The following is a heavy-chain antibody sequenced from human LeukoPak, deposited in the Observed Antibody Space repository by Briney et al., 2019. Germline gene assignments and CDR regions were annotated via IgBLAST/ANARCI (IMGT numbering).Heavy chain of an antibody. D-gene: IGHD7-27*01. J-gene: IGHJ4*02. V-gene: IGHV3-23*01. CDR3: AILGTSQLFDY. CDR1: GFTFSNYW. Sequence: GGSLRLSCAASGFTFSNYWMSWVRQAPGKGLEWVSAISGSGGSTYYADSVRGRFTISRDNSKNTLYLQMNSLRAEDTAVYYCAILGTSQLFDYWGQGTLVTVSS. CDR2: ISGSGGST.